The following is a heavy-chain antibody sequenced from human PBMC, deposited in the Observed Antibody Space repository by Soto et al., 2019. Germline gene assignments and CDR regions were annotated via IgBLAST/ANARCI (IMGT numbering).Heavy chain of an antibody. CDR3: AKDRRAGGNYGFYSDF. Sequence: VQLLESGGGLVQPGGSLRLSCAASGFTFSSYGMTWVRQAPGKGLEWVSFSSATGAGTYYADSVKGRFTISRDNSKNTLYLPMTSLRADDTAVYYCAKDRRAGGNYGFYSDFWGQGALVIVSS. V-gene: IGHV3-23*01. CDR2: SSATGAGT. CDR1: GFTFSSYG. D-gene: IGHD1-7*01. J-gene: IGHJ4*02.